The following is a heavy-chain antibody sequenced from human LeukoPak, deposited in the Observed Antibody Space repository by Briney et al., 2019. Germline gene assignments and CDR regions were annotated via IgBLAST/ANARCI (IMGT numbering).Heavy chain of an antibody. J-gene: IGHJ4*02. V-gene: IGHV3-48*03. CDR1: GFTFSCYE. Sequence: GGSLRLSCAASGFTFSCYEMNWVRQAPGKGLEWVSYITTSGSTTYYADSVKGRFTISRDNAKNSLFLQMNSLRAEDTAVYYCAREAYDSSLYWGQGTLVTVSS. CDR3: AREAYDSSLY. D-gene: IGHD3-22*01. CDR2: ITTSGSTT.